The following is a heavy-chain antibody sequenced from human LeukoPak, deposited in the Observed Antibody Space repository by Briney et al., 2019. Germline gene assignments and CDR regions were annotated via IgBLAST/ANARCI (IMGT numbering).Heavy chain of an antibody. D-gene: IGHD2-15*01. CDR3: ASLPPDVVVVVAAPPYDY. J-gene: IGHJ4*02. V-gene: IGHV1-18*01. Sequence: ASVKVSCKASGYTFTSYGISWVRQAPGQGLEWMGWISAYNGNTNYAQKLQGRVTMTTDTSTSTAYMELRSLRADDTAVYYCASLPPDVVVVVAAPPYDYWGQGTLVTVSS. CDR2: ISAYNGNT. CDR1: GYTFTSYG.